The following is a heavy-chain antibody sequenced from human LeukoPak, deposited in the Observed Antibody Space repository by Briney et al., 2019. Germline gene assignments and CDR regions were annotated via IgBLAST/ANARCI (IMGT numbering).Heavy chain of an antibody. D-gene: IGHD1-7*01. J-gene: IGHJ6*03. CDR3: AATKIQGITGTKVYYYYYMDV. CDR2: IVVGSGNT. V-gene: IGHV1-58*02. Sequence: GTSVKVSCKASGFTFTSSAMQWVRQARGQRLEWIGWIVVGSGNTNYAHKSQERVTITRDMSTSTAYMELSSLRSEDTAVYYCAATKIQGITGTKVYYYYYMDVWGKGTTVTVSS. CDR1: GFTFTSSA.